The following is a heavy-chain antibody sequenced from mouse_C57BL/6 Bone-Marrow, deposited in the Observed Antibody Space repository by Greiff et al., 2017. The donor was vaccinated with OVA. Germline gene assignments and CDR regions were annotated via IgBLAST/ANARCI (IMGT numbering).Heavy chain of an antibody. J-gene: IGHJ3*01. Sequence: QVQLQQSGAELARPGASVKLSCKASGYTFTSYGISWVKQRTGQGLEWIGEIYPRSGNTYYNEKFKGKATLTADKSSSTAYMELRSLTSEDSAVYFCARFVLFSLFAYWGQGTLVTVSA. CDR1: GYTFTSYG. D-gene: IGHD1-1*01. V-gene: IGHV1-81*01. CDR2: IYPRSGNT. CDR3: ARFVLFSLFAY.